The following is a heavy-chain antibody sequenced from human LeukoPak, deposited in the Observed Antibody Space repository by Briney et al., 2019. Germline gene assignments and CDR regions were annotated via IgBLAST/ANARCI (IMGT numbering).Heavy chain of an antibody. CDR3: ARDSCSGGSCYMGNWFDP. D-gene: IGHD2-15*01. V-gene: IGHV4-39*07. Sequence: SETLSLTCTVSGGSISSSSYYWGWIRQPPGKGLEWIGSIYYSGSTYYNPSLKSRVTISVDTSKNQFSLKLSSVTAADTAVYYCARDSCSGGSCYMGNWFDPWGQGTLVTVSS. CDR1: GGSISSSSYY. J-gene: IGHJ5*02. CDR2: IYYSGST.